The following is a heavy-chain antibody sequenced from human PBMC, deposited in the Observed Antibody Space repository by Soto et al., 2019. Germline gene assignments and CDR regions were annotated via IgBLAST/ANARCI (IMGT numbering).Heavy chain of an antibody. D-gene: IGHD4-17*01. CDR3: ARDFGLYTGDYADY. CDR2: IYTSGST. CDR1: GGSISSYY. Sequence: QVQLQESGPGLVKPSETLSLTCTVSGGSISSYYWSWIRQPAGKGLEWIGRIYTSGSTNFNPSLTSRVTMSVDTSKNQFALKLSSVTAADTAVYYCARDFGLYTGDYADYWGQGTLVTVSS. J-gene: IGHJ4*02. V-gene: IGHV4-4*07.